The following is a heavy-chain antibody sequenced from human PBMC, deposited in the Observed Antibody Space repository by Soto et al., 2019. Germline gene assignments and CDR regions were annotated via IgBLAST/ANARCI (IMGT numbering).Heavy chain of an antibody. Sequence: VQLVESGGGVVQPGRSLRLSCAASGFTFSSYGMSWVRQAPGKGLEWVSAISGSGGSTYYADSVKGRFTISRDNSKNTLYLQMNSLRAEDTAVYYCAKGVVGDAVYFDYWGQGTLVTVSS. V-gene: IGHV3-23*04. CDR3: AKGVVGDAVYFDY. J-gene: IGHJ4*02. D-gene: IGHD3-3*01. CDR2: ISGSGGST. CDR1: GFTFSSYG.